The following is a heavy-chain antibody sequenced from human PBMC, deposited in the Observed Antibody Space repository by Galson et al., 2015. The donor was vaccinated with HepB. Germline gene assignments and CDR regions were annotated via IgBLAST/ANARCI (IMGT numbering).Heavy chain of an antibody. J-gene: IGHJ4*02. V-gene: IGHV3-20*04. CDR2: INWNGSR. D-gene: IGHD4-23*01. CDR1: GFRFDGYG. Sequence: LRLSCAASGFRFDGYGMTWVRQAPGKGLEWVSGINWNGSRGYADSVKGQFTISRDNAKNSLYLQMNSLRAEDTALYYCARGSWERWELPDYWGQGTLVTVSS. CDR3: ARGSWERWELPDY.